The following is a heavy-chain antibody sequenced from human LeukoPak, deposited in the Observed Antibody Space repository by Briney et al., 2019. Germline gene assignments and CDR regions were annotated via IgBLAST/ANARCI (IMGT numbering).Heavy chain of an antibody. CDR2: ISGSGGST. Sequence: GGSLRLSCAASGFTSSSYAMSWVRQAPGKGLEWVSAISGSGGSTYYADSVKGRFTISRDNSKNTLYLQMNSLRVEDTAVYYCAKDGIVVVPAAVEHDAFDIWGQGTMVTVSS. V-gene: IGHV3-23*01. CDR1: GFTSSSYA. CDR3: AKDGIVVVPAAVEHDAFDI. J-gene: IGHJ3*02. D-gene: IGHD2-2*01.